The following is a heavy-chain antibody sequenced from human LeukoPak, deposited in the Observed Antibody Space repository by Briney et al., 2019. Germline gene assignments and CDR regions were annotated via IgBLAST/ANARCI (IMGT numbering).Heavy chain of an antibody. J-gene: IGHJ4*02. Sequence: GGSLRLSCAASGFTFSNAWMSWVRLAPGKGLEWVGRIKSKTDGGTTDYAAPVKGRFTISRDDSKNTLYLQMNSLKTEDTAVYYCTTDYRTYYDFWSGYYEALGFDYWGQGTLVTVSS. D-gene: IGHD3-3*01. CDR2: IKSKTDGGTT. CDR1: GFTFSNAW. V-gene: IGHV3-15*01. CDR3: TTDYRTYYDFWSGYYEALGFDY.